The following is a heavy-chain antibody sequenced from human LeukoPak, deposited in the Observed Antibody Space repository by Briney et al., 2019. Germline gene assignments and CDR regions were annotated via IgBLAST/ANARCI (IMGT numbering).Heavy chain of an antibody. CDR3: ARAPIWFGELSLYFDY. V-gene: IGHV4-59*13. CDR1: GGSISSYY. J-gene: IGHJ4*02. CDR2: IYYSGST. Sequence: KPSETLSLTCTVSGGSISSYYWIWIRQPPGKGLEWIGYIYYSGSTNYNPSLKSRVTISVDTSKNQFSLKLSSVTAADTAVYYCARAPIWFGELSLYFDYWGQGTLVTVSS. D-gene: IGHD3-10*01.